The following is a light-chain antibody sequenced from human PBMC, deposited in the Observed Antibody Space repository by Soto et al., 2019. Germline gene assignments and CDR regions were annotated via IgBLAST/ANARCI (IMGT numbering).Light chain of an antibody. CDR1: NIGNKR. CDR3: QVWDIMTDNYV. V-gene: IGLV3-21*04. J-gene: IGLJ1*01. CDR2: YDS. Sequence: SYELTQPPSVSVAPEKTATITCGGNNIGNKRVHWYRQKPGQAPVLVISYDSDRPSGIPERFSGSNSGNTATLTISRVEDGYEADYYCQVWDIMTDNYVFGPGTKLTVL.